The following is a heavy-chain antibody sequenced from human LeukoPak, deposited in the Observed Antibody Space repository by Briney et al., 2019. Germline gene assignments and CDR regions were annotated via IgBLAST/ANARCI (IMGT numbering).Heavy chain of an antibody. Sequence: GGSLRLSCAASGFTFSSYSMNWVRQAPGKGLEWVSSISSSSSHIHSADSVKGRFTISRDNAKNSLYLQMNSLRAEDTAVYYCAKDSPSRTATTEVPVDCWGQGTLVTVSS. CDR2: ISSSSSHI. J-gene: IGHJ4*02. CDR1: GFTFSSYS. V-gene: IGHV3-21*01. CDR3: AKDSPSRTATTEVPVDC. D-gene: IGHD1/OR15-1a*01.